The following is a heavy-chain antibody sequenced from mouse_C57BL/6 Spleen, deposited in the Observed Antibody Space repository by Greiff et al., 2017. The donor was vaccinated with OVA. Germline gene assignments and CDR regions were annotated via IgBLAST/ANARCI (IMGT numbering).Heavy chain of an antibody. CDR3: TRYYGRGGYAMDY. J-gene: IGHJ4*01. Sequence: VQLQQSGAELVRPGASVTLSCKASGYTFTDYEMHWVKQTPVHGLEWIGAIDPETGGTAYNQKFKGKAILTADKSSSTAYMELRSLTSEDSAVYYCTRYYGRGGYAMDYWGQGTSVTVSS. CDR1: GYTFTDYE. V-gene: IGHV1-15*01. CDR2: IDPETGGT. D-gene: IGHD1-1*01.